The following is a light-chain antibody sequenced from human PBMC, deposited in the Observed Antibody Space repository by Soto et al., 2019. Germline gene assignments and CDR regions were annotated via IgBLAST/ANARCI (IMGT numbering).Light chain of an antibody. CDR1: QTITSD. V-gene: IGKV1-39*01. CDR3: QHYNTYPWT. J-gene: IGKJ1*01. CDR2: AAS. Sequence: DLQMTQSPSSLSASVGDRVTITCRASQTITSDLNWYQQKPGKAPKLLIYAASSLQSGVPSRFSGSGSGTEFTLTISSLQPDDFATYYCQHYNTYPWTFGQGTKVDIK.